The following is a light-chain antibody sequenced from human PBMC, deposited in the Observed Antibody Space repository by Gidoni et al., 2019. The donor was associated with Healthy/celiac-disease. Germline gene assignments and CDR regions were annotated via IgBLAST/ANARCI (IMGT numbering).Light chain of an antibody. CDR2: LAS. CDR3: QQHYSTPYT. Sequence: ILMTQSPDSLAVSLGERATIKCKSSQSVLYSSNNKKYVAWYQQKPGQPPKLLIYLASNRESGVPDRLSGSGYGTDFTLTISSLQAEDVAVYYCQQHYSTPYTFGQGTKLEIK. J-gene: IGKJ2*01. V-gene: IGKV4-1*01. CDR1: QSVLYSSNNKKY.